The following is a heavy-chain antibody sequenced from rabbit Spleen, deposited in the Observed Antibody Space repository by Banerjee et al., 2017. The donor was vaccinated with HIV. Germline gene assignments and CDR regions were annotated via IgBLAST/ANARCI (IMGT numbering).Heavy chain of an antibody. J-gene: IGHJ6*01. CDR3: ARDAATSFSSYGMDL. CDR1: GVSFNFNNY. V-gene: IGHV1S40*01. Sequence: QSLEESGGGLVRPEGSLTLTCKASGVSFNFNNYMCWVRQAPGKGLEWIGCIDVGSSDFTYFAAWAKGRFTISKASSTTVTLQMTSLTAADTATYFCARDAATSFSSYGMDLWGQGTLVTVS. D-gene: IGHD8-1*01. CDR2: IDVGSSDFT.